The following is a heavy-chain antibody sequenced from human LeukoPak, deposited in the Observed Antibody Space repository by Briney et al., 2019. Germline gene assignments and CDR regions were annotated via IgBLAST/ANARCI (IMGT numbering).Heavy chain of an antibody. J-gene: IGHJ4*02. CDR1: GFTFSSYS. CDR3: ARESLGMLATTN. D-gene: IGHD5-24*01. V-gene: IGHV3-21*01. Sequence: PGGSLRLSCAASGFTFSSYSMNWVRQAPGKGLEWVSSISSSSSYIYYADSVKGRFTISRDNAKNSLYLQMNSLRAEGTAVYYCARESLGMLATTNWGQGTLVTVSS. CDR2: ISSSSSYI.